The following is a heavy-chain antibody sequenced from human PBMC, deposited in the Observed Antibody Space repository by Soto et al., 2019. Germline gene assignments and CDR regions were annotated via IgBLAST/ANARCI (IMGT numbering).Heavy chain of an antibody. J-gene: IGHJ4*02. D-gene: IGHD2-21*01. CDR3: VAGSPFEY. Sequence: GSLRLSCAASGFIFRDAWISWVRQAPGKGLEWIGRVKSKSEGGTTDYAALVKGRFTVSRDDSINTVYLQMDSLKMEDTAVYFCVAGSPFEYWGQGTLVTVSS. CDR2: VKSKSEGGTT. V-gene: IGHV3-15*05. CDR1: GFIFRDAW.